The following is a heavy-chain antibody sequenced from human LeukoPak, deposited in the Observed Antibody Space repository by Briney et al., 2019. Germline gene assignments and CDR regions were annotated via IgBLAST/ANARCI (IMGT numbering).Heavy chain of an antibody. CDR2: ISSSGSTI. CDR3: AKEPGQWLDANFDY. D-gene: IGHD6-19*01. V-gene: IGHV3-48*03. J-gene: IGHJ4*02. CDR1: GFTVSSYE. Sequence: GGSLRLSCAASGFTVSSYEMNWVRQAPGKGLEWVSYISSSGSTIYYADSVKGRFTISRDNSKNTLYLQMNSLRAEDTAVYYCAKEPGQWLDANFDYWGQGTLVTVSS.